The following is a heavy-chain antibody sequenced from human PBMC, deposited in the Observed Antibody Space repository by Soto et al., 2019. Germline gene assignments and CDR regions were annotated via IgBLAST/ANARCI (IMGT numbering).Heavy chain of an antibody. J-gene: IGHJ6*02. CDR2: IVVGSGNT. Sequence: SVKVSCKASGFTFTSSAVQWVRQARGQRLEWIGWIVVGSGNTNYAQKFQERVTITRDMSTSTAYMALSSLRSEDTAVYYCAAGPPIRFLEWLSTYYYYYGMDVWGQGTTVTVSS. D-gene: IGHD3-3*01. V-gene: IGHV1-58*01. CDR1: GFTFTSSA. CDR3: AAGPPIRFLEWLSTYYYYYGMDV.